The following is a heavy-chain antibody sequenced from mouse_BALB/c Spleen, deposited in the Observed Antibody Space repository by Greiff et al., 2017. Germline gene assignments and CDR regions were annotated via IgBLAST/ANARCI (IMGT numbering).Heavy chain of an antibody. CDR3: ARDYYGSSEVAY. D-gene: IGHD1-1*01. Sequence: QVLLQQSGAELVRPGTSVKISCKASGYTFTNYWLGWVKQRPGHGLEWIGDIYPGGGYTNYNEKFKGKATLTADTSSSTAYMQLSSLTSEDSAVYFCARDYYGSSEVAYWGQGTLVTVSA. V-gene: IGHV1-63*02. CDR1: GYTFTNYW. CDR2: IYPGGGYT. J-gene: IGHJ3*01.